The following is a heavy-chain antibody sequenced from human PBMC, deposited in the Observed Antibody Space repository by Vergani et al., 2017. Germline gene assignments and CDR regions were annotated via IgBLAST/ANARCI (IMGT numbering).Heavy chain of an antibody. Sequence: QVQLVQSGAEVKKPGSSVKVSCKASGGTFGRYAISWVRQAPGQGLEWMGGIIPIFGTENYAQKFQGRVTLSADESTSTAYMELSRLRSEDTAVYYCARDLPIAVAGKLDYWGQGTLVTVSS. CDR1: GGTFGRYA. D-gene: IGHD6-19*01. CDR3: ARDLPIAVAGKLDY. CDR2: IIPIFGTE. J-gene: IGHJ4*02. V-gene: IGHV1-69*01.